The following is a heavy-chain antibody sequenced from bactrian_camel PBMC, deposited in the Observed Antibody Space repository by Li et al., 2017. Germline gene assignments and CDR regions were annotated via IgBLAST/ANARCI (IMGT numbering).Heavy chain of an antibody. CDR3: AADYSGRWSLDQHEYNS. D-gene: IGHD2*01. CDR1: GDMNRCKY. CDR2: INSGGRT. V-gene: IGHV3S53*01. J-gene: IGHJ4*01. Sequence: VQLVESGGGSVQAGGSLRLSCACSGDMNRCKYMAWFRQSPGKERGGVAAINSGGRTAYSDSVKDRFTISFDDAKNTLYLQMNSLQPEDTAMYYCAADYSGRWSLDQHEYNSWGQGTQVTVS.